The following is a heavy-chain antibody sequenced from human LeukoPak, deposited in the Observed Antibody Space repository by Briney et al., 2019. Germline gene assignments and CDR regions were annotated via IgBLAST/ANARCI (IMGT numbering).Heavy chain of an antibody. CDR3: ARGGTNITMVRGVLAFWRPFDY. V-gene: IGHV4-59*01. Sequence: SETLSLTCTVSGGSISSYYWSWIRQPPGKGLEWIGYIYYSGSTNYNPSLKSRVTISVDTSKNQFSLKLSSVTAADTAVYYCARGGTNITMVRGVLAFWRPFDYWGQGTLVTVSS. CDR2: IYYSGST. D-gene: IGHD3-10*01. CDR1: GGSISSYY. J-gene: IGHJ4*02.